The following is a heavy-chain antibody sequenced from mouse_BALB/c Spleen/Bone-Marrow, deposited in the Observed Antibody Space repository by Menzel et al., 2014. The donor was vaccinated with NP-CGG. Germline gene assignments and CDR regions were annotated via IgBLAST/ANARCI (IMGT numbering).Heavy chain of an antibody. Sequence: QVQLQQSGAELAKPGASVKMSCKASGYTFTTYWMHWVKQRPGQGLEWSGYINPSTGYTEYIQKFKDKATLTADKSSSTAYMQLNSLTSEDSSVYYCVLITPVVSDYWGQGTTLTVSS. J-gene: IGHJ2*01. CDR3: VLITPVVSDY. CDR1: GYTFTTYW. V-gene: IGHV1-7*01. CDR2: INPSTGYT. D-gene: IGHD1-1*01.